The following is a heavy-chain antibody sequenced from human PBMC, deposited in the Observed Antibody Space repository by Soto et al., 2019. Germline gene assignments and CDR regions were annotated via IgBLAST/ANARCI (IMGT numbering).Heavy chain of an antibody. CDR2: ISSSSDYT. D-gene: IGHD1-7*01. CDR1: GFTFSSYA. Sequence: GGSLRLSCAASGFTFSSYAMSWVRQAPGKGLEWVSYISSSSDYTKYADSVKGRFTISRDNAKSSLYLQMNSLRAEDTAVYYCARGGVRGTTSRGQVYNWGQGTLVTVSS. J-gene: IGHJ4*02. CDR3: ARGGVRGTTSRGQVYN. V-gene: IGHV3-21*05.